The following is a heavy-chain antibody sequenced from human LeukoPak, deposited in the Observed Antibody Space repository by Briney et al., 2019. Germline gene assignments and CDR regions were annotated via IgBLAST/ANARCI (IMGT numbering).Heavy chain of an antibody. J-gene: IGHJ3*02. CDR2: ISWNSGSI. Sequence: GRSLRLFCAASGFTFDDYAMHWVRQAPGKGLEWVSGISWNSGSIGYADSVKGRFTISRDNAKNSLYLQMNSLRAEDMALYYCAKDIRWELLHAFDIWGQGTMVTVSS. CDR3: AKDIRWELLHAFDI. CDR1: GFTFDDYA. V-gene: IGHV3-9*03. D-gene: IGHD1-26*01.